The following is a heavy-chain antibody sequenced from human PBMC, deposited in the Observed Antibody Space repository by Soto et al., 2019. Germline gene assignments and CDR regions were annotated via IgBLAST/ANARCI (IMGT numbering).Heavy chain of an antibody. V-gene: IGHV4-4*02. CDR1: SGSIDNGYG. D-gene: IGHD3-10*01. Sequence: SETLCLTCGGSSGSIDNGYGWSWVRQAPGKGLEWIGETSHDGVTNYNPSLEGRVTISIDKSKNQFYLDLNSVTAADTAMYYCARNGDRTRPGCTVGWFAPWGPGTLVT. J-gene: IGHJ5*02. CDR2: TSHDGVT. CDR3: ARNGDRTRPGCTVGWFAP.